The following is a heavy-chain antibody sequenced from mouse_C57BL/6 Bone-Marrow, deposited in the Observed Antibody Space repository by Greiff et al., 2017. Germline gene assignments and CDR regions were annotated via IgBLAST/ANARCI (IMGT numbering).Heavy chain of an antibody. CDR3: ARSPIYYYCSSPFDY. Sequence: EVQLQQSGPELVKPGASVKISCKASGYTFTDYYMNWVKQSHGKSLEWIGDINPNNGGTSYNQKFKGKATLTVDKSSSTAYMELRSLTSEDSAVYYCARSPIYYYCSSPFDYWGQGNTLTVSA. CDR1: GYTFTDYY. D-gene: IGHD1-1*01. J-gene: IGHJ2*01. CDR2: INPNNGGT. V-gene: IGHV1-26*01.